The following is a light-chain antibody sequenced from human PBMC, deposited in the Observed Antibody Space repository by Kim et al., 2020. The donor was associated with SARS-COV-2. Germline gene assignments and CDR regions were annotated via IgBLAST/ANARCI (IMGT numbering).Light chain of an antibody. J-gene: IGLJ3*02. CDR3: SSYTTSSTWL. Sequence: GQSITISCTGTSSDVGAYNYVSWYQQDPGKAPKLMIYDVNKRPSGVSSRFSGSKSGNTASLTISGLQAEDEADYYCSSYTTSSTWLFGGGTKVTVL. CDR2: DVN. CDR1: SSDVGAYNY. V-gene: IGLV2-14*04.